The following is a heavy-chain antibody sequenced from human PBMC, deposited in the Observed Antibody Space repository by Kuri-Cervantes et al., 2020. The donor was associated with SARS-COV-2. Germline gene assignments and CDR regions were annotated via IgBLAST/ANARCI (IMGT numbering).Heavy chain of an antibody. CDR2: MNPNSGNT. CDR3: AREGSGYYYYYMDV. CDR1: GYTFTSYY. V-gene: IGHV1-8*03. J-gene: IGHJ6*03. Sequence: ASVKVSCKASGYTFTSYYMHWVRQATGQGLEWMGWMNPNSGNTGYAQKFQGRVTITRNTSISTAYMELSSLRSEDTAVYYCAREGSGYYYYYMDVWGKGTTVTVSS. D-gene: IGHD3-10*01.